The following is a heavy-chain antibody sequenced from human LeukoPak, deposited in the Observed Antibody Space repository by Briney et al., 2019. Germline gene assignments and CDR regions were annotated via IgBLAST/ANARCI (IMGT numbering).Heavy chain of an antibody. V-gene: IGHV3-30*04. CDR2: ISYDGSNK. CDR1: GFTFGSYA. Sequence: GGSLRLSCAASGFTFGSYAMHWVRQAPGKGLEWVAVISYDGSNKYYADSVKGRFTISRDNSKNTLYLQMNSLRAEDTAVYYCARDLRGGNPSYNFDYWGQGTLVTVSS. D-gene: IGHD4-23*01. CDR3: ARDLRGGNPSYNFDY. J-gene: IGHJ4*02.